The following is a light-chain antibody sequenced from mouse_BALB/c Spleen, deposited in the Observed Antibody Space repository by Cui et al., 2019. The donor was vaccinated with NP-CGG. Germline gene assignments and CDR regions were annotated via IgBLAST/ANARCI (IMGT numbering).Light chain of an antibody. J-gene: IGLJ1*01. V-gene: IGLV1*01. CDR1: TGAVTTSNY. Sequence: QAVVTTESAITTAPGETVTLTCRSSTGAVTTSNYANWVQEKPDHLFTGLIGGTKNRAPGVPARFSGSLIGDKAALTITGAQTEDEAIYFCALWYSNHWVFGGGTKLTVL. CDR2: GTK. CDR3: ALWYSNHWV.